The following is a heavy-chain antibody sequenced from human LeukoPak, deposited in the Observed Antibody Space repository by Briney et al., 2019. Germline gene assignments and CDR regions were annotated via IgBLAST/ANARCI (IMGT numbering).Heavy chain of an antibody. Sequence: SSETLSLTCTVSGGSISSYYWSWIRQPPGKGLEGIGDIYYSGSTNYNPSLKSRVTISVDTSKNQFSLKLSSVTPADTPVYFCAGGGYYGSGTAFRFDPWGEGSLVTVSS. CDR2: IYYSGST. V-gene: IGHV4-59*01. CDR1: GGSISSYY. CDR3: AGGGYYGSGTAFRFDP. D-gene: IGHD3-10*01. J-gene: IGHJ5*02.